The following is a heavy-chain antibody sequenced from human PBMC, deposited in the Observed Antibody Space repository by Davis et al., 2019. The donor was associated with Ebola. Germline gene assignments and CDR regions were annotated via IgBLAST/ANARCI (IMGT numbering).Heavy chain of an antibody. CDR2: IYSGGST. CDR3: AGMARRYCSGGSCYSSYYYYGMDV. CDR1: GFTVSSNY. D-gene: IGHD2-15*01. V-gene: IGHV3-53*01. J-gene: IGHJ6*02. Sequence: PGGSLRLSCAASGFTVSSNYMSWVRQAPGKGLEWVSVIYSGGSTYYADSVKGRFTISRDNSKNTLYLQMNSLRAEDTAVYYCAGMARRYCSGGSCYSSYYYYGMDVWGQGTTVTVSS.